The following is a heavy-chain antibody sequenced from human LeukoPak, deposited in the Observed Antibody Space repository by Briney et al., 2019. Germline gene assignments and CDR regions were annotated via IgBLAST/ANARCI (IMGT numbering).Heavy chain of an antibody. J-gene: IGHJ4*02. CDR3: TSNLYCSTSSCYTLYN. D-gene: IGHD2-2*02. V-gene: IGHV3-15*01. Sequence: GGSLRLSCAASGFTFSNGWMSWVRQAPGKGPERVGRIKSKSERGTTDYAAPVEGRFTISREGTTNTVYMDMDRLKTEDRTVYFCTSNLYCSTSSCYTLYNWGQGTLVAVSP. CDR2: IKSKSERGTT. CDR1: GFTFSNGW.